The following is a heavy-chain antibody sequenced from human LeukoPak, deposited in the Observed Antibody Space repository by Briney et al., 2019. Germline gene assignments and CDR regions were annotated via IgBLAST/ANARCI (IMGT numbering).Heavy chain of an antibody. J-gene: IGHJ1*01. CDR1: GYTFPSYF. CDR3: ASTGYSSSWYPSAEYFQH. D-gene: IGHD6-13*01. V-gene: IGHV1-46*01. Sequence: GASVKVSCKASGYTFPSYFMHWVRQAPGQGLEWMGIINPTGGSTTYAQKFQGRVTMTRDTSTSTVYMELSSLRSDDTAVYYCASTGYSSSWYPSAEYFQHWGQGTLVTVSS. CDR2: INPTGGST.